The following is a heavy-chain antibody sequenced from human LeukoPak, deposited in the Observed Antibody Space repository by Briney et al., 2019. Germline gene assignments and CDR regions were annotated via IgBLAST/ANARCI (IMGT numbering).Heavy chain of an antibody. Sequence: SETLSLTCTVSSGSISSRSYYWGWIRQPPGKGLEWIGSSYYSGSSYYNPSLKSRVTIFVDTSKNQFSLKLSSVTAADTAVYYCASQRGYNYGYVDYWGQGTLVTVSS. CDR2: SYYSGSS. CDR1: SGSISSRSYY. D-gene: IGHD5-18*01. CDR3: ASQRGYNYGYVDY. V-gene: IGHV4-39*01. J-gene: IGHJ4*02.